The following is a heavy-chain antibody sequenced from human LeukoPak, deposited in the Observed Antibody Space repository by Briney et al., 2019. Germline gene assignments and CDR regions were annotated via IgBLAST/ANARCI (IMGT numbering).Heavy chain of an antibody. V-gene: IGHV4-34*01. CDR3: ARATRRMVRGVIITPYDY. Sequence: PSETLSLTCAVYGGSFSGYYWSWIRQPPGKGLEWIGEINHSGSTNYNPSLKSRVTISVDTSKNQFSLKLSSVTAADTAVYYCARATRRMVRGVIITPYDYWGQGTLSLSPQ. CDR2: INHSGST. J-gene: IGHJ4*02. D-gene: IGHD3-10*01. CDR1: GGSFSGYY.